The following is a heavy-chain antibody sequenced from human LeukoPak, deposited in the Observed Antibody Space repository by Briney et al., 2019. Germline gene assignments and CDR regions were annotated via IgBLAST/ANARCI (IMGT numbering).Heavy chain of an antibody. V-gene: IGHV1-2*02. CDR1: GYALTGND. CDR3: ATRPLPVEIGPFDY. Sequence: GASVKVSCKASGYALTGNDYYWVRQAPGQGLEYMGSINPFTGDTNYAQKFQGRVTMTRDTSISTAYMELSGLRFDDTGVYYCATRPLPVEIGPFDYWGLGTPVTVSS. D-gene: IGHD6-19*01. J-gene: IGHJ4*02. CDR2: INPFTGDT.